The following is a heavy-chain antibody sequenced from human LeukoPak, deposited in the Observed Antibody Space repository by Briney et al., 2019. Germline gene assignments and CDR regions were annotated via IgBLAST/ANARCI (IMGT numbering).Heavy chain of an antibody. CDR1: GGTFSSYA. D-gene: IGHD3-22*01. CDR2: IIPIFGTA. CDR3: ADLTYYYDSSGYHYDAFDI. V-gene: IGHV1-69*06. Sequence: ASVKVSCKASGGTFSSYAISWVRQAPGQGLEWMGGIIPIFGTANYAQKFQGRVTITADKSTSTAYMELSSLRSEDTAVYYCADLTYYYDSSGYHYDAFDIWGQGTMVTVSS. J-gene: IGHJ3*02.